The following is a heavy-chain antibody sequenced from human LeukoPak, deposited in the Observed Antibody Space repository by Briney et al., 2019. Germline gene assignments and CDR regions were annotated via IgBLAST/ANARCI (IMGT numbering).Heavy chain of an antibody. J-gene: IGHJ6*02. Sequence: QPGGSLRLSCAVSGFTFSSYNMNWVRQAPGKGLEWVSAISGSGGSTYYADSVKGRFTISRDNSKNTLYLQMNSLRAEDTAVYYCAKIRPHDVVLWFGESNYYYGMDVWGQGTTVTVSS. V-gene: IGHV3-23*01. D-gene: IGHD3-10*01. CDR2: ISGSGGST. CDR1: GFTFSSYN. CDR3: AKIRPHDVVLWFGESNYYYGMDV.